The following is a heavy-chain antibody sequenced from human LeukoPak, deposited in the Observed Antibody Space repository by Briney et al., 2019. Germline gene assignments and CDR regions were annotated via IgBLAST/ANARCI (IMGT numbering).Heavy chain of an antibody. Sequence: ASVKVSCKASGYTFTSYGISWVRQAPGQGLEWMGWISAYNGNTNYAQKLQGRVTMTTDTSTSTAYMGLRSLRSDDTAVYYCARDRPSRYYYDSSGYYTTWGQGTLVTVSS. D-gene: IGHD3-22*01. CDR1: GYTFTSYG. V-gene: IGHV1-18*01. CDR3: ARDRPSRYYYDSSGYYTT. CDR2: ISAYNGNT. J-gene: IGHJ5*02.